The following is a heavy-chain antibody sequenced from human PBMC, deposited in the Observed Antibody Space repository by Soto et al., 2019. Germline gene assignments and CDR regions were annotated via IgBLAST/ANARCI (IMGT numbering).Heavy chain of an antibody. CDR3: ARVDVYLVVV. CDR2: IYYSGST. D-gene: IGHD1-26*01. J-gene: IGHJ6*02. V-gene: IGHV4-61*01. Sequence: SETLSLTCTVSGGSVSSGSYYWSWIRQPPGKGLEWIGYIYYSGSTNYNPSLKSRVTISVDTSKNQFSLKLSSVTAADTAVYYCARVDVYLVVVWGQGTTVTVSS. CDR1: GGSVSSGSYY.